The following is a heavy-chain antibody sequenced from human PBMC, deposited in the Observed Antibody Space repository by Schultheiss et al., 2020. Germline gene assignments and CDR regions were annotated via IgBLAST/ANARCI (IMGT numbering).Heavy chain of an antibody. J-gene: IGHJ5*02. CDR2: INPNSGGT. CDR1: GGTFSSYA. Sequence: ASVKVSCKASGGTFSSYAISWVRQAPGQGLEWMGWINPNSGGTNYAQKFQGRVTMTRDTSISTAYMELSSLRSDDTAVYYCARSSSCPNCYTYWFDPWGQGTLVTVSS. V-gene: IGHV1-2*02. CDR3: ARSSSCPNCYTYWFDP. D-gene: IGHD2-2*02.